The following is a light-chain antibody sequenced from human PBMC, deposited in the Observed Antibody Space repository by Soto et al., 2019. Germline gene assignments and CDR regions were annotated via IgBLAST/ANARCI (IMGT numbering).Light chain of an antibody. CDR3: QQCYSTPRT. J-gene: IGKJ1*01. Sequence: IQMTQSPSSLSASVGDRVTITRRASQNMSSYLNGYQQKPGRAPKLLIYAASSLQSGVPSRFSGSVSGTDFTLTISSLQPEDFATYYCQQCYSTPRTFGQWTKVDIK. CDR1: QNMSSY. V-gene: IGKV1-39*01. CDR2: AAS.